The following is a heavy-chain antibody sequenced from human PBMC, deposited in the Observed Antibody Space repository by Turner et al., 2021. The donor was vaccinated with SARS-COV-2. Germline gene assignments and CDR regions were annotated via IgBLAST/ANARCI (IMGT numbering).Heavy chain of an antibody. CDR2: IYYSGSV. V-gene: IGHV4-39*01. Sequence: QPQLQESGPGLVKPSETLSLTCNVSGDSTSSVIYYWAWIRQSPGGALEWIGSIYYSGSVRANPSLKSRMTMSVDISRNQFSLRLTSVTAADAGVYYCASQAGYYDPDGYYPRRFDHWGRGALITVSS. D-gene: IGHD3-16*01. CDR1: GDSTSSVIYY. CDR3: ASQAGYYDPDGYYPRRFDH. J-gene: IGHJ4*02.